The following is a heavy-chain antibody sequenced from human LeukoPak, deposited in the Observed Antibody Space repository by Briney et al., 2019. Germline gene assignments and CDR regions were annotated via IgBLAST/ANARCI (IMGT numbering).Heavy chain of an antibody. D-gene: IGHD6-13*01. Sequence: ASVTVSSKASGYTFTSYDINWVRQATGQGLEWMGWMNPNSGNTGYAQKFQGRVTMTRNTSISTAYMELSSLRSEDTAVYYCARGKYSSSWWTTDPVDYWGQGTLVTVSS. CDR3: ARGKYSSSWWTTDPVDY. CDR1: GYTFTSYD. J-gene: IGHJ4*02. V-gene: IGHV1-8*01. CDR2: MNPNSGNT.